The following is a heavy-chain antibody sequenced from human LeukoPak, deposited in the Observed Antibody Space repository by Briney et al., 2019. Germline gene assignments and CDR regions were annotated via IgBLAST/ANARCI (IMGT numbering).Heavy chain of an antibody. D-gene: IGHD2-2*02. Sequence: GGSLRLSCAASGFTFSSYGMHWVRQAPGKGLEWVAVISYDGSNKYYADSVKGRFTISRDNSKNTLYLQMNSLRAEDTAVYYCAKGRDIVVVPAAIEEAEYFQHWGQGTLVTVSS. J-gene: IGHJ1*01. CDR1: GFTFSSYG. CDR2: ISYDGSNK. CDR3: AKGRDIVVVPAAIEEAEYFQH. V-gene: IGHV3-30*18.